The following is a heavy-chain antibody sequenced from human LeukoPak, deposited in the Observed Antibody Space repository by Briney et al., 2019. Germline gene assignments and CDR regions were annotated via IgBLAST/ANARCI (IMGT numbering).Heavy chain of an antibody. CDR3: ARVRCSGGSCPYYYYYYYMDV. Sequence: SETLTLTCTVSGGSISSSSYYWAWIRQPPGKGLEWIGSIHYSGSTYYNPSLQSRVTISIDTSKNQFSLKLRFVTAADTAVYYCARVRCSGGSCPYYYYYYYMDVWGKGTTVTVSS. D-gene: IGHD2-15*01. CDR2: IHYSGST. V-gene: IGHV4-39*07. J-gene: IGHJ6*03. CDR1: GGSISSSSYY.